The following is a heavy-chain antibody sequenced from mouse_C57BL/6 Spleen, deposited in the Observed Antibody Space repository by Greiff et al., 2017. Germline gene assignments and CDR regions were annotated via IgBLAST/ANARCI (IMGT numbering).Heavy chain of an antibody. CDR2: IWGGGST. J-gene: IGHJ1*03. CDR3: AKRGLWYFDV. D-gene: IGHD2-4*01. V-gene: IGHV2-9*01. CDR1: GFSFTSYG. Sequence: VKLQESGPGLVAPSPSLSITCTASGFSFTSYGVDWVRQPPGQGLEWLGVIWGGGSTNYNSALMSRLSISKDNSKSQVFLTMNSLQTDDTAMYYCAKRGLWYFDVWGTGTTVTGAS.